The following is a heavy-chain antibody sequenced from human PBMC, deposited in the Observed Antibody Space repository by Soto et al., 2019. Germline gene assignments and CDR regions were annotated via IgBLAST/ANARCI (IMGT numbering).Heavy chain of an antibody. D-gene: IGHD5-18*01. V-gene: IGHV4-34*01. CDR3: ARDIRGYSNGYLAY. CDR2: INHSGST. CDR1: GGSFSGYY. Sequence: SETLSLTCAVYGGSFSGYYWSWIRQPPGKGLEWIGEINHSGSTNYNPSLKSRVTISVDTSKNQFSLKLSSVTAADTAVYYCARDIRGYSNGYLAYWGQRTRVT. J-gene: IGHJ4*02.